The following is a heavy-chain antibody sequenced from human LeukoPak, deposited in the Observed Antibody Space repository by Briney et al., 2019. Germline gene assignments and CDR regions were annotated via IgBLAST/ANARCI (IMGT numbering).Heavy chain of an antibody. CDR1: GGSISSYY. J-gene: IGHJ4*02. Sequence: PSETLSLTCTVSGGSISSYYWSWIRQPPGKGLEWIGYIYYSGSTNYNPSLESRVTISVDTSKNQFSLKLSSVTAADTAVYYCARENSAPWSGYLDYWGQGTLVTVSS. CDR2: IYYSGST. D-gene: IGHD3-3*01. CDR3: ARENSAPWSGYLDY. V-gene: IGHV4-59*01.